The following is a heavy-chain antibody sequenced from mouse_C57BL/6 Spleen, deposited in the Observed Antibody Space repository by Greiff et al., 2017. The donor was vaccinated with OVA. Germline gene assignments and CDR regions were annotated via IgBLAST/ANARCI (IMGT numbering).Heavy chain of an antibody. J-gene: IGHJ2*01. CDR2: IDPSDSYT. V-gene: IGHV1-69*01. CDR1: GYTFTSYW. CDR3: ARYDYGRCLDY. D-gene: IGHD1-1*01. Sequence: QVQLQQPGAELVMPGASVKLSCKASGYTFTSYWMHWVKQRPGQGLEWIGEIDPSDSYTNYNQKFKGKSTLTVDKSSSTAYMQLSSLTSEDSAVYYCARYDYGRCLDYWGQGTTLTVSS.